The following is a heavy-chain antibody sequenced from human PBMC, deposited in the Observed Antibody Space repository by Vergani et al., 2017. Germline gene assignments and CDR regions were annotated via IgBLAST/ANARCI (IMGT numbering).Heavy chain of an antibody. V-gene: IGHV3-48*01. Sequence: EVQVVDSGGDLVQPGGSLRLSCAASGFTFSRFTFNWVRQSPGQGLEWIASISSGGDRVYYADSVQGRFTMSRDNVKNMLYLQMNSLRAEDTAVYYCARLSYDTTPYLQWGYDCWGQGTLVSVSS. CDR2: ISSGGDRV. CDR1: GFTFSRFT. CDR3: ARLSYDTTPYLQWGYDC. J-gene: IGHJ4*02. D-gene: IGHD3-22*01.